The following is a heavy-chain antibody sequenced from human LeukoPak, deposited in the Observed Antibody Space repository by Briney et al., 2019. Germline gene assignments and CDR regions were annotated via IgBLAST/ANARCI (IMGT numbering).Heavy chain of an antibody. V-gene: IGHV4-34*01. J-gene: IGHJ5*02. CDR2: INHSGST. CDR3: ARLLNYYDSSLDP. D-gene: IGHD3-22*01. CDR1: GGSFSGYY. Sequence: SETLSLTCAVYGGSFSGYYWSWIRQPPGKGLEWIGEINHSGSTNYNPSLKSQVTISVDTSKNQFSLRLSSVTAAHTAVYYCARLLNYYDSSLDPWGQGTLVTVSS.